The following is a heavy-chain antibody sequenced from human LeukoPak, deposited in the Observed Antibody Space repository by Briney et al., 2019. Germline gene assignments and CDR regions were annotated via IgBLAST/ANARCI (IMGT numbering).Heavy chain of an antibody. J-gene: IGHJ6*03. CDR3: YGRPTLTARPGYYYYMDV. CDR1: GYTLTELS. D-gene: IGHD6-6*01. V-gene: IGHV1-24*01. Sequence: GASVKVSCKVSGYTLTELSMHWVRQAPGKGLEWMGGFDPEDGETIYTQKFRGRVTMTEDTSTDTAYMELSSLRSEDTAVYYCYGRPTLTARPGYYYYMDVWGKGTTVTV. CDR2: FDPEDGET.